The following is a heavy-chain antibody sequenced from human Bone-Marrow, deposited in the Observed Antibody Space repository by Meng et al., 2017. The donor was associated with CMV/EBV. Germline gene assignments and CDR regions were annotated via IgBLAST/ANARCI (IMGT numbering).Heavy chain of an antibody. CDR1: GYTFTSYG. CDR2: ISAYNGNT. D-gene: IGHD3-9*01. V-gene: IGHV1-18*01. CDR3: ARDWRRSNAGYSDY. J-gene: IGHJ4*02. Sequence: ASVKVSCKASGYTFTSYGISWVRQAPGQGLEWMGWISAYNGNTNYAQKLQGRVTMTTDTSTSTAYMELRSLRSDDTAVYYCARDWRRSNAGYSDYWGQGTLVTVSS.